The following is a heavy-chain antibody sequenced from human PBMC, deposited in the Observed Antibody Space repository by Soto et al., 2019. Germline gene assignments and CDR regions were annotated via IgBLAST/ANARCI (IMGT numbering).Heavy chain of an antibody. V-gene: IGHV4-34*01. CDR2: INHSGST. CDR1: GRSFRGYY. D-gene: IGHD6-19*01. CDR3: ARFSPGYSSGWSGTYGMDV. J-gene: IGHJ6*02. Sequence: PSATLSLTCAVNGRSFRGYYWSWMHQPPWKGLEWIGEINHSGSTNYNPSLKSRVTISVDTSKNQFSLKLSSVTAADTAVYYCARFSPGYSSGWSGTYGMDVWGQGTTVS.